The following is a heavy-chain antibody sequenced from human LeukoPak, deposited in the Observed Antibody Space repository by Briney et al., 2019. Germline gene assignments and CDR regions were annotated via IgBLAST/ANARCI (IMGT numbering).Heavy chain of an antibody. D-gene: IGHD3-22*01. CDR1: GYTFTSYY. J-gene: IGHJ4*02. V-gene: IGHV1-46*01. CDR2: INPSGGST. Sequence: ASVKVSCKASGYTFTSYYMHWVRQAPGQGLEWMGIINPSGGSTSYAQKFQGRVTMTRDTSTSTVYMELSSLRSEDTAVYYCARDNFPPPKYYYDSSGYFGYWGQGTLVTVSS. CDR3: ARDNFPPPKYYYDSSGYFGY.